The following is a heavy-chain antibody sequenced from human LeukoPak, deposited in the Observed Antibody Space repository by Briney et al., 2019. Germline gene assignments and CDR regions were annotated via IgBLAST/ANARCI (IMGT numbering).Heavy chain of an antibody. V-gene: IGHV3-66*01. Sequence: GGSLILSCAASGFTVSSNYMSWVRQAPGKGLEWVSVIYSGGSTYYADSVKGRFTISRDNSKNTLYLQMNSLRAEDTAVYYCARGSGSVPYYYYGMDVWGQGTTVTVSS. CDR2: IYSGGST. J-gene: IGHJ6*02. CDR1: GFTVSSNY. CDR3: ARGSGSVPYYYYGMDV. D-gene: IGHD1-26*01.